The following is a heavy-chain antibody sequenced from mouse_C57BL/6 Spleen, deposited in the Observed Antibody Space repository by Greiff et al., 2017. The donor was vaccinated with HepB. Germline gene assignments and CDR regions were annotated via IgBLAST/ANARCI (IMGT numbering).Heavy chain of an antibody. CDR1: GYTFTDYE. Sequence: QVHVKQSGAELVRPGASVTLSCKASGYTFTDYEMHWVKQTPVHGLEWIGAIDPETGGTAYNQKFKGKAILTADKSSSTAYMELRSLTSEDSAVYYCTREDYSNCYWYFDVWGTGTTVTVSS. CDR2: IDPETGGT. CDR3: TREDYSNCYWYFDV. D-gene: IGHD2-5*01. J-gene: IGHJ1*03. V-gene: IGHV1-15*01.